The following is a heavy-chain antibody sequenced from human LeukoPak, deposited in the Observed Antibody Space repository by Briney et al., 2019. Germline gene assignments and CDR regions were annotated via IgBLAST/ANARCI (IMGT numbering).Heavy chain of an antibody. CDR3: ARGPREYQLLPYYYYHMDV. J-gene: IGHJ6*03. CDR2: IIPIFGTA. V-gene: IGHV1-69*13. CDR1: GGTFSSYA. D-gene: IGHD2-2*01. Sequence: GASVKVSCKASGGTFSSYAISWVRQAPGQGLEWMGGIIPIFGTANYAQKFQGRVTITADESTSTAYMELSSLRSEDTAVYYCARGPREYQLLPYYYYHMDVWGKGTTVTVSS.